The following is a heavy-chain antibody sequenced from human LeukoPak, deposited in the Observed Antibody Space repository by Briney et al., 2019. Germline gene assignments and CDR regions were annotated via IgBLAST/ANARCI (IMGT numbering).Heavy chain of an antibody. D-gene: IGHD1-26*01. CDR3: ARSGSCDY. Sequence: GGSLRLSCEASGFTFSSYTMNWVRQAPRKGLGWVSSISGSSGYIYYADSVKGRFTISRDNAKNSPYVQMNSLRAEDTAVYYCARSGSCDYWGQGILVTVSS. CDR1: GFTFSSYT. CDR2: ISGSSGYI. V-gene: IGHV3-21*01. J-gene: IGHJ4*02.